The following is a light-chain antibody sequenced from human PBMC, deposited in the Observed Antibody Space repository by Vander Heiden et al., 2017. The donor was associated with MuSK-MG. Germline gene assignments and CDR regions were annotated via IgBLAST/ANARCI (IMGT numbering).Light chain of an antibody. V-gene: IGKV3-20*01. Sequence: EIVLTQSPGTLSLSPGDRATLSCRASQSVSSSYLAWYQQKPGQAPRLLIDGASSRATGIPDRFSGSGSGTDFTLTISRLEPEDLAGYYCQQYGSSPVTFGPGTKVDIK. J-gene: IGKJ3*01. CDR2: GAS. CDR3: QQYGSSPVT. CDR1: QSVSSSY.